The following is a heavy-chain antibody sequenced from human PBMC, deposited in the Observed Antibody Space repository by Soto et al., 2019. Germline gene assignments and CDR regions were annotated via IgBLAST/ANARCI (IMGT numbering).Heavy chain of an antibody. CDR3: ARVSIVRGAIGFDY. V-gene: IGHV3-74*01. Sequence: PGGSLRLSCAASGFTFSSYWMHWVRQAPGKGLVWVSRINSDGSSTSYADSVKGRFTISRDNAKNTLYLQMNSLRAEDTAVYYCARVSIVRGAIGFDYWGQGTLVTVSS. CDR2: INSDGSST. CDR1: GFTFSSYW. J-gene: IGHJ4*02. D-gene: IGHD3-10*01.